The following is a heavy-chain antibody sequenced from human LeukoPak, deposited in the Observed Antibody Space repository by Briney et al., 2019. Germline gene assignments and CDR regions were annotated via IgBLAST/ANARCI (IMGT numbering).Heavy chain of an antibody. CDR1: GGSISSYY. Sequence: SETLSLTCTDSGGSISSYYWSWIRQPPGKGLEWIGYIYYSGSTNYNPSLKSRVTISVDTSKNQFSLKPSSVTAADTAVYYCARVFKGYSYGFVGNWGQGTLVTVSS. CDR2: IYYSGST. D-gene: IGHD5-18*01. V-gene: IGHV4-59*01. J-gene: IGHJ4*02. CDR3: ARVFKGYSYGFVGN.